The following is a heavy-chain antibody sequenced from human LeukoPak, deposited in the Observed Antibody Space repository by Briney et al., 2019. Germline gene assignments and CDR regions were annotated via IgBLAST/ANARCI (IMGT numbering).Heavy chain of an antibody. V-gene: IGHV3-23*01. J-gene: IGHJ4*02. CDR2: ISGITTNT. D-gene: IGHD6-19*01. CDR1: GFTFSNYA. CDR3: ARDDIAVAGTGSCVFDS. Sequence: PGGSLRLSCAASGFTFSNYAMSWVRQAPGKGLEWVSLISGITTNTYYADSVKGRFTISRDNAKNSLYLQMNSLRADDTAVYYCARDDIAVAGTGSCVFDSWGQGTLVTVSS.